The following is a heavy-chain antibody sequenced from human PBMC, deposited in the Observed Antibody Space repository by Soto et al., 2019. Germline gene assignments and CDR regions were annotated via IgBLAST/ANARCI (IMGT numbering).Heavy chain of an antibody. CDR3: APNGLYDSDDYNYPES. D-gene: IGHD3-22*01. J-gene: IGHJ5*02. CDR1: GGAISTYY. V-gene: IGHV4-59*01. CDR2: ICYTGST. Sequence: PSETLSLTCTVSGGAISTYYWSWIRQPPGKGLEWIGYICYTGSTKYNPSLKRRVTISVDTSKNQLSLKLSSVTAADTAVYYCAPNGLYDSDDYNYPESWGQGTLVTVSS.